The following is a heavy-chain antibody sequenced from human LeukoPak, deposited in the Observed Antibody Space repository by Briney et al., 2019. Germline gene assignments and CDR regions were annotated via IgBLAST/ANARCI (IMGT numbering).Heavy chain of an antibody. CDR3: ARPTYCGSNCYFNFDY. CDR2: IKPNSGVT. V-gene: IGHV1-2*02. CDR1: GYTFATYF. J-gene: IGHJ4*02. D-gene: IGHD2-21*02. Sequence: VASVKVSCKTSGYTFATYFMHWVRQAPGQGLEWMGYIKPNSGVTNYAQKFRGRVTMTWDTSISTAYIELSGLTSDDTATYYCARPTYCGSNCYFNFDYWGQGTLVTVSS.